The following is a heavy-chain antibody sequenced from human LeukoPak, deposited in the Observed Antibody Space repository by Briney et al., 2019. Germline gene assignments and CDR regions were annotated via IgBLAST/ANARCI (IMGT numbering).Heavy chain of an antibody. CDR2: INDSGRT. J-gene: IGHJ5*02. V-gene: IGHV4-34*01. CDR3: ARDMVRGVNLNWFDP. D-gene: IGHD3-10*01. CDR1: GGSFSGYY. Sequence: SETLSLTCAVYGGSFSGYYWSWIRQPPGKGLEWIGEINDSGRTNYNPSLKSRVTISVDTSKNQFSLRLSSVTAADTAVYYCARDMVRGVNLNWFDPWGQGTLVTVSP.